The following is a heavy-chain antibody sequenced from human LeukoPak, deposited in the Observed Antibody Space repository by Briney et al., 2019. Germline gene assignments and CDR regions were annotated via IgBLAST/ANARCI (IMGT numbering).Heavy chain of an antibody. D-gene: IGHD3-10*01. V-gene: IGHV5-51*01. J-gene: IGHJ5*02. Sequence: GESLQISCKGSGYIFTSYWIGWVRQMPGKGLEWMGIIYPGDSDTRYSPSFQGQVTISADKSISTAYLQWSSLKASDTAMYYCARRITMVRGVISWFDPWGQGTLVTVSS. CDR2: IYPGDSDT. CDR1: GYIFTSYW. CDR3: ARRITMVRGVISWFDP.